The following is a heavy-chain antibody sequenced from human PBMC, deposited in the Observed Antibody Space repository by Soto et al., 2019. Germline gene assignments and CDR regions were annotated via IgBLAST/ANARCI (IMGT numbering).Heavy chain of an antibody. V-gene: IGHV3-33*01. CDR1: GFTFSSYG. CDR3: AREPIDYYDISGYYYEKSHALDI. CDR2: IWYDGSNK. Sequence: GGSLRLSCAASGFTFSSYGMHWVRQAPGKGLEWVAVIWYDGSNKYYADSVKGRFTISRDNSKNTLYLQMNSLRAEDTAVYYCAREPIDYYDISGYYYEKSHALDIWGQGTMVTVSS. J-gene: IGHJ3*02. D-gene: IGHD3-22*01.